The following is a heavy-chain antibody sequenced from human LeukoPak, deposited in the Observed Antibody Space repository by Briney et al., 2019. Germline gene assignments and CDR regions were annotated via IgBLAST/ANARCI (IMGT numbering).Heavy chain of an antibody. D-gene: IGHD3-10*01. J-gene: IGHJ4*02. CDR1: GFTVSSTY. Sequence: GGSLRLSCAASGFTVSSTYMSWVRQAPGKGLEWVSVIYSGGTTYYADSVKGRFTISRDNSKNTLYLQMNSLRAEDTAVYYCAKDPKPIWFGELLGYFDYWGQGTLVTVSS. V-gene: IGHV3-53*01. CDR3: AKDPKPIWFGELLGYFDY. CDR2: IYSGGTT.